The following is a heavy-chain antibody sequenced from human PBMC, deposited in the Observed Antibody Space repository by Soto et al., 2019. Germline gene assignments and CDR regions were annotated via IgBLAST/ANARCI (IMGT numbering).Heavy chain of an antibody. CDR2: ISGSGGST. D-gene: IGHD2-15*01. CDR1: GFTFSSYA. J-gene: IGHJ6*03. V-gene: IGHV3-23*01. CDR3: AGTTVGYCSGGSCKSPYYYYMDV. Sequence: GGSLRLSCAASGFTFSSYAMSWVRQAPGKGLEWVSAISGSGGSTYYADSVKGRFTISRDNSKNTLYLQMNSLRAEDTAVYYCAGTTVGYCSGGSCKSPYYYYMDVWGKGTTVTVSS.